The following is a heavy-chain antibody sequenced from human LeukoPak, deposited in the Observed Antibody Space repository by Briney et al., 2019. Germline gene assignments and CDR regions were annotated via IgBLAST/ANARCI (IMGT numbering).Heavy chain of an antibody. Sequence: PGGSLRLSCAASGFTFRSYDMNWVRQAPGKGLEWVSCISSSGTTIYYADSVKGRFTISRDNAKNSPYLQMSSLRAEDTAVCYCAKALATRHMDVWGQGTTVTVSS. CDR3: AKALATRHMDV. V-gene: IGHV3-48*03. CDR2: ISSSGTTI. CDR1: GFTFRSYD. J-gene: IGHJ6*02.